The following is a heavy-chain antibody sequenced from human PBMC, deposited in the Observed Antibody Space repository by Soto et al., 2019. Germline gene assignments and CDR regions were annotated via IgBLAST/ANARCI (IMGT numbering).Heavy chain of an antibody. Sequence: GGSLRLSCAASGFTFSDYYMSWIRQAPGKGLEWVSYISSSGSTIYYADSVKGRFTISRDNAKNSLYLQMNSLRAEDTAVYYCARIVVVPAAAVEDFDIWGQGTMVTVS. V-gene: IGHV3-11*01. J-gene: IGHJ3*02. CDR2: ISSSGSTI. D-gene: IGHD2-2*01. CDR1: GFTFSDYY. CDR3: ARIVVVPAAAVEDFDI.